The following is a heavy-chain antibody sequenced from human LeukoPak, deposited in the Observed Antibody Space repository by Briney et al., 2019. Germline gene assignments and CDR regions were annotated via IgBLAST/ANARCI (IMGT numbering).Heavy chain of an antibody. CDR1: GGSSSNYA. CDR2: LIPSFGAP. Sequence: SVNVSCKASGGSSSNYACDWVRQARGQGLEWMGSLIPSFGAPAYAPKFEDRITLTADKSTGKVYMELSSLRSDDTAFYYCARGSKYYYASGSYSADYWGQGTLV. J-gene: IGHJ4*02. CDR3: ARGSKYYYASGSYSADY. D-gene: IGHD3-10*01. V-gene: IGHV1-69*06.